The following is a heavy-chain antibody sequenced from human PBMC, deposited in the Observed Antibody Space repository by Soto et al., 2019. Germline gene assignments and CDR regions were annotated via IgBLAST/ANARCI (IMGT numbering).Heavy chain of an antibody. V-gene: IGHV3-64*01. CDR2: ISINGGST. D-gene: IGHD3-9*01. Sequence: EVQLVESGGGLVQPGGSLRLSCAASGFTFSSYAMHWVRQAPGKGLEYVSAISINGGSTYYANSVKVRFTISRDYSMNTLYLQMGSLSAEDMAVYYFASHYDDILTGMFYYWGQGTLVTVSA. CDR1: GFTFSSYA. J-gene: IGHJ4*02. CDR3: ASHYDDILTGMFYY.